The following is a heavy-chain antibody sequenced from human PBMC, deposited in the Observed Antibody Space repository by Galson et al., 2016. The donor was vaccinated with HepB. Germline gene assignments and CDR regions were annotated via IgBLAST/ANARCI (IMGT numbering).Heavy chain of an antibody. CDR3: ARHLREGNGIDV. J-gene: IGHJ6*02. CDR2: IYYSGST. V-gene: IGHV4-39*01. CDR1: GASISSSSNY. D-gene: IGHD1-26*01. Sequence: SETLSLTCTVSGASISSSSNYWGWIRQPPGKGLEWIGSIYYSGSTYYNPSLRSRVTISVDTSKNQFSLKLNSVTAADTAVYFCARHLREGNGIDVWGQGTSVTVSS.